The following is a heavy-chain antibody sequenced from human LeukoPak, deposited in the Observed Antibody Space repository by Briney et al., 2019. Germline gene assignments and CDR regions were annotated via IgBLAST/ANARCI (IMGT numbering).Heavy chain of an antibody. Sequence: SETLSLTCAVYGGSFSGYYWSWIRQPPGKGLEWIGEINHSGSTNYNPSLKSRVTMSVDTSKNQFSLKLSSVTAADTAVYYCARGQRVGYCSSTSCPRGGYYYYYGMDVWGKGTTVTVSS. V-gene: IGHV4-34*01. CDR3: ARGQRVGYCSSTSCPRGGYYYYYGMDV. CDR2: INHSGST. J-gene: IGHJ6*04. CDR1: GGSFSGYY. D-gene: IGHD2-2*03.